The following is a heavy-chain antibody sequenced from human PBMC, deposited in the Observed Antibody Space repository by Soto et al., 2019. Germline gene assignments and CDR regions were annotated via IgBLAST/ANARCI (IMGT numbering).Heavy chain of an antibody. CDR2: IYWDDDR. D-gene: IGHD1-26*01. J-gene: IGHJ4*02. CDR1: GFSLSSNGVG. V-gene: IGHV2-5*02. CDR3: AHRLRNIGWPWDRGVFDY. Sequence: QITLKESAPTLVKPTQTLTLTCTFSGFSLSSNGVGVGWIRQPPGKALEWLALIYWDDDRRYSPSLKSRLTITKDTSKNQVVLTMTNMDPVDTATYYCAHRLRNIGWPWDRGVFDYWGQGTLVTVSS.